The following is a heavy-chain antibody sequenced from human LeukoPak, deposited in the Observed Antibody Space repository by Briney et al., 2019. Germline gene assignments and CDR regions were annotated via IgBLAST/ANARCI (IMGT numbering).Heavy chain of an antibody. D-gene: IGHD4-17*01. CDR1: GFTFSSYG. Sequence: GGTLRLSCAASGFTFSSYGMSWVRQAPGKGLEWVSAISGSGGSTYYADSVKGRFTISRDNSKNTLYLQMNSLRAEDTAVYYCARGSGDYAPDYYYYYYMDVWGKGTTVTISS. CDR3: ARGSGDYAPDYYYYYYMDV. V-gene: IGHV3-23*01. J-gene: IGHJ6*03. CDR2: ISGSGGST.